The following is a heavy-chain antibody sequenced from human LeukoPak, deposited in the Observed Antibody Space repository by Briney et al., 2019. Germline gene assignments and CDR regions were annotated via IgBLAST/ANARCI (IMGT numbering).Heavy chain of an antibody. V-gene: IGHV3-73*01. CDR1: GFTFSGSA. J-gene: IGHJ5*02. D-gene: IGHD3-10*01. Sequence: GGSLRLSCAASGFTFSGSAVHWVRQASGKGLEWVGRIRSKANTYATAYAASVKGRFTISRDDSKNTAYLQMNSLRTEDTAVYYCTRLTMVRGGPSNWFDPWGQGTLVTVSS. CDR3: TRLTMVRGGPSNWFDP. CDR2: IRSKANTYAT.